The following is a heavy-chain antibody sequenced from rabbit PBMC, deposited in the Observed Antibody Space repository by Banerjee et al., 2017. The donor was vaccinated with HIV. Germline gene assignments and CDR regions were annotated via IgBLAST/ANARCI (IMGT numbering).Heavy chain of an antibody. V-gene: IGHV1S45*01. CDR2: IYRGSSAST. CDR1: GFTISSYW. D-gene: IGHD7-1*01. CDR3: ARGSSSTSGYPGYLNL. J-gene: IGHJ4*01. Sequence: QEQLEESGGGLVTPGGTLTLTCKASGFTISSYWMSWVRQAPGKGLEWIGDIYRGSSASTYYASWAKGRFTISKTSSTTVTLQMTSLTAADTATYFCARGSSSTSGYPGYLNLWGPGTLVTVS.